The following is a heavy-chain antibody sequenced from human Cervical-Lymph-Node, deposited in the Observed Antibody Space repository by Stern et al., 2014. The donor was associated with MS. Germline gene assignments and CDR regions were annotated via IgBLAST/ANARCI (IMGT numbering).Heavy chain of an antibody. CDR1: GFTFSSYG. Sequence: VQLVETGGGVVQPGRSLRLSCAASGFTFSSYGMHWVRQAPGKGLGWGAVISYDGSNKYYADSVKGRFTISRDNSKNTLYLQMNSLRAEDTAVYYCAKAKAPIVVVPAAPGDYWGQGTLVTVSS. V-gene: IGHV3-30*18. D-gene: IGHD2-2*01. J-gene: IGHJ4*02. CDR2: ISYDGSNK. CDR3: AKAKAPIVVVPAAPGDY.